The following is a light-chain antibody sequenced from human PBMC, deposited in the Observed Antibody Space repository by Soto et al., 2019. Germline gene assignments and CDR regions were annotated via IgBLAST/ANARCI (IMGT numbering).Light chain of an antibody. CDR2: EVT. CDR3: SSYAVSNNPYV. V-gene: IGLV2-8*01. J-gene: IGLJ1*01. Sequence: QSALTQPPSASGSPGQSVTISCTGTSGDIGGYDYVSWYQQHPGKAPKLMIYEVTKRPLGVPDRFSGSKSGNTASLTVSGLQAEDEADYYCSSYAVSNNPYVFGTGTQLTVL. CDR1: SGDIGGYDY.